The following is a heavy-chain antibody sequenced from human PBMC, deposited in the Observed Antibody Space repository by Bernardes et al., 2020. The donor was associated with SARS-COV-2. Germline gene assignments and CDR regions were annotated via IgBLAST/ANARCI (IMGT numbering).Heavy chain of an antibody. CDR3: AATTGEGGYYDFWSGYYSKSRYYYGMDV. CDR1: GFTFTSSA. V-gene: IGHV1-58*01. CDR2: IVVGSGNT. J-gene: IGHJ6*02. D-gene: IGHD3-3*01. Sequence: SVKVSCKASGFTFTSSAVQWVRQARGQRLEWIGWIVVGSGNTNYAQKFQERVTITRDMSTSTAYMELSSLRSEDTAVYYCAATTGEGGYYDFWSGYYSKSRYYYGMDVWGQGTTVTVSS.